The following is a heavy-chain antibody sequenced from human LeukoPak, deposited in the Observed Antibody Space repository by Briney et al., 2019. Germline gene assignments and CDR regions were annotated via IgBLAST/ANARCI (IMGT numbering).Heavy chain of an antibody. V-gene: IGHV3-21*01. CDR2: MSSGSRYI. Sequence: PWGSLRLSCAASGFTFSSYAMTWVRQAPGKGLEWVSSMSSGSRYIYYADSVRGRFTISRDNAKNSLYLLMSSLRAEDTAVYYCARDRPTGASRVFVVQWGQGTLVTVSS. CDR1: GFTFSSYA. D-gene: IGHD3-3*01. J-gene: IGHJ1*01. CDR3: ARDRPTGASRVFVVQ.